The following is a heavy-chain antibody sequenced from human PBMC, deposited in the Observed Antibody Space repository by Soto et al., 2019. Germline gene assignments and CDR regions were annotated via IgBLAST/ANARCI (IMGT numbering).Heavy chain of an antibody. Sequence: PGESLKISCKASGNSFISYWIGWVRQMPGKGLELMGIIYPGDSNTRYSPSFQGQVTISADKSISTVYLQWSSLKASDTAMYYCAKPQSYYGSGTYYPPDYWGQGTLVTVSS. CDR3: AKPQSYYGSGTYYPPDY. CDR2: IYPGDSNT. D-gene: IGHD3-10*01. CDR1: GNSFISYW. V-gene: IGHV5-51*01. J-gene: IGHJ4*02.